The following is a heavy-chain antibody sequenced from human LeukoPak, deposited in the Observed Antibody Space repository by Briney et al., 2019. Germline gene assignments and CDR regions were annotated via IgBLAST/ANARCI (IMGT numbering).Heavy chain of an antibody. D-gene: IGHD5-24*01. CDR2: INDDGGLT. V-gene: IGHV3-64D*08. J-gene: IGHJ4*02. CDR1: GFTFSSHA. CDR3: LKGGWATIGPPKD. Sequence: GGSLRLSCSAAGFTFSSHAMHWVRQAPGKGLEYVSTINDDGGLTYYADSVKGRFIISRDNSKNTLYLQMNNLRPEDTAVYHCLKGGWATIGPPKDWGQGTLVTVSS.